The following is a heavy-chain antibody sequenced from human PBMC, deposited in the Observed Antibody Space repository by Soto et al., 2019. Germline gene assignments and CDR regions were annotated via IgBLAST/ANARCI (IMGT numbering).Heavy chain of an antibody. CDR2: INHSGSA. CDR3: ARGGWNYQYYYGMDV. D-gene: IGHD1-7*01. J-gene: IGHJ6*02. CDR1: GGSFSGYY. V-gene: IGHV4-34*01. Sequence: SETLSLTCAVYGGSFSGYYWSWIRQPPGKGLEWIGEINHSGSANYNPSLKSRVTISVDTSKNQFSLKLSSVTAADTAVYYCARGGWNYQYYYGMDVWGQGTTVTVSS.